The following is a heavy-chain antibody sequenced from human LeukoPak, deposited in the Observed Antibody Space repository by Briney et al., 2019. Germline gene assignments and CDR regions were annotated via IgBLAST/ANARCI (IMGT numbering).Heavy chain of an antibody. CDR1: GYTFTSNY. J-gene: IGHJ4*02. CDR3: ARDQEGFDY. V-gene: IGHV1-46*01. Sequence: EASVEVSCKASGYTFTSNYIYWVRQAPGQGLEWMGMIYPRDGSTSYAQKFQGRVTVTRDTSTSTVHMELSGLRSEDTAVYYCARDQEGFDYWGQGTLVTVSS. CDR2: IYPRDGST.